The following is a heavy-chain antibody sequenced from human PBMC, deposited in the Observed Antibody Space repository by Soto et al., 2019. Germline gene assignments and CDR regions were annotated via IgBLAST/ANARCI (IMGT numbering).Heavy chain of an antibody. Sequence: EVQVLESGGGLVQPGGSLRLSCAAFSGYAMSWVRQAPGKGLEWVSGISGGGGGTYYADSVKGRFTISRDNSRSTLYLKLNGLRAEDTAVYYCAKDRAWDRGGIFDYWGQGILVTVSS. CDR1: SGYA. V-gene: IGHV3-23*01. D-gene: IGHD2-15*01. CDR2: ISGGGGGT. J-gene: IGHJ4*02. CDR3: AKDRAWDRGGIFDY.